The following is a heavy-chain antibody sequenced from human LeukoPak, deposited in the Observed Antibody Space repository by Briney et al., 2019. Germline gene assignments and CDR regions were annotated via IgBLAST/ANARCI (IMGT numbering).Heavy chain of an antibody. D-gene: IGHD1-7*01. CDR1: GFTFSSFT. Sequence: GGSLRLSCAASGFTFSSFTMSWVRQAPEKGLEWLSVYNGGNDGTYYADSVKGRFTISRDNSKNTLYLQLNILRTEDTAVYYCAKANGITGTTYWYFDLWGRGSLVTVSS. V-gene: IGHV3-23*01. CDR2: YNGGNDGT. CDR3: AKANGITGTTYWYFDL. J-gene: IGHJ2*01.